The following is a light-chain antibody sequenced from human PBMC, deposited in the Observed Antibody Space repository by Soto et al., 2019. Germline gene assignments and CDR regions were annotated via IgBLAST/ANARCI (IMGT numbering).Light chain of an antibody. J-gene: IGKJ1*01. V-gene: IGKV1-6*01. CDR3: LQDYTFPWT. CDR2: AAS. Sequence: AIQMTQSPSSLSASVGDRVTITCQASQDIRNDLGWYQQKPGKAPKLLIYAASSLHDGISSRFRGSGSGTDFTLTINSLQPEDFATYYCLQDYTFPWTFGQGTKVEVK. CDR1: QDIRND.